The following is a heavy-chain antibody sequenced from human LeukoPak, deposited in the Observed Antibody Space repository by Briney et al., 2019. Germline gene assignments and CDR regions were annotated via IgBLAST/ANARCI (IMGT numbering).Heavy chain of an antibody. J-gene: IGHJ3*02. Sequence: GGSLRLSCAASGFTFSSYWMSWVRQAPGKGLEWVANIKQDGSEKYYVDSVKGRFTISRDNSKNTLYLQMNSLRADDTAVYYCAGVDAAMPDAFDIWGQGTTVTVSS. V-gene: IGHV3-7*04. CDR1: GFTFSSYW. D-gene: IGHD5-18*01. CDR3: AGVDAAMPDAFDI. CDR2: IKQDGSEK.